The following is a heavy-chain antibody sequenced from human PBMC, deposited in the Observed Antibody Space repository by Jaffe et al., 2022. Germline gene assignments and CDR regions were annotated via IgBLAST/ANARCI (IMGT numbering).Heavy chain of an antibody. CDR3: ARHDPKYYYGSGTSFQTNWFDP. J-gene: IGHJ5*02. CDR2: IYHSGST. V-gene: IGHV4-38-2*01. Sequence: QVQLQESGPGLVKPSETLSLTCAVSGYSISSGYYWGWIRQPPGKGLEWIGSIYHSGSTYYNPSLKSRVTISVDTSKNQFSLKLSSVTAADTAVYYCARHDPKYYYGSGTSFQTNWFDPWGQGTLVTVSS. D-gene: IGHD3-10*01. CDR1: GYSISSGYY.